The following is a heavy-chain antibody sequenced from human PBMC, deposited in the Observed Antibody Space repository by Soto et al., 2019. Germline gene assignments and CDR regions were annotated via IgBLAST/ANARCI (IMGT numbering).Heavy chain of an antibody. CDR3: AKDGNVDSSGWCAPSLDY. CDR2: ISYDGSNT. V-gene: IGHV3-30*18. D-gene: IGHD6-19*01. CDR1: GFTFSSYG. J-gene: IGHJ4*02. Sequence: QVQLVESGGGVVQPGRSLRLSCAASGFTFSSYGMHWVRQAPGKGLEWVAVISYDGSNTYYADSVKGRFTISRDNSKNTLYLQLNSLRAEDTAVYYCAKDGNVDSSGWCAPSLDYWGQGTLVTVSS.